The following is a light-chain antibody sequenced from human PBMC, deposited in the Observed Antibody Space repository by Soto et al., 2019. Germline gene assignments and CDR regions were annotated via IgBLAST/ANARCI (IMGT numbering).Light chain of an antibody. CDR2: TAS. CDR3: QQSYSTHMYT. Sequence: DIQMTQSPSSLSASVGDRVTITCRASQSISNSLNWYQQKPGKAPKPLIYTASNLQSGVPSRFSCSRSGTYFPLIISSLQPEDFATYYCQQSYSTHMYTFGQGTKLEIK. V-gene: IGKV1-39*01. CDR1: QSISNS. J-gene: IGKJ2*01.